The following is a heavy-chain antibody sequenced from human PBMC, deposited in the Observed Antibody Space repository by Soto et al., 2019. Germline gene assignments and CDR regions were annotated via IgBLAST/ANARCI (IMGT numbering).Heavy chain of an antibody. V-gene: IGHV3-66*01. Sequence: EVQLVESGGGLVQPGGSLRLSCAASGFTVSSNYMSWVRQAPGKGLEWVSVIYSGGSTYYADSVKGRFTISRDKSKNTLYLQMTSLRAEDTAVYYCASRDFWSGYHLDYWGQGTLVTVSS. CDR3: ASRDFWSGYHLDY. J-gene: IGHJ4*02. CDR2: IYSGGST. CDR1: GFTVSSNY. D-gene: IGHD3-3*01.